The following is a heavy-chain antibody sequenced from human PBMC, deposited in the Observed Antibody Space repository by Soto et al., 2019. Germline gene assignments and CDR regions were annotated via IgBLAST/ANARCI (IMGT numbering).Heavy chain of an antibody. CDR3: AKVSNTDFYYYYYGMDV. CDR1: GFTFSSYA. D-gene: IGHD5-18*01. J-gene: IGHJ6*02. V-gene: IGHV3-23*01. Sequence: EVQLLESGGGLVQPGGSLRLSRAASGFTFSSYAMSWVRQAPGRGLEWVSTISGSGDTTYYADSVKGRFTISRDNSKNTLYLQMNSLRAEDTAVYFCAKVSNTDFYYYYYGMDVWGQGTTVTVSS. CDR2: ISGSGDTT.